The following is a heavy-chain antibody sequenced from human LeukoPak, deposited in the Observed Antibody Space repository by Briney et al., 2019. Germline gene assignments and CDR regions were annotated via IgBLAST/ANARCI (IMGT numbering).Heavy chain of an antibody. V-gene: IGHV4-59*12. D-gene: IGHD6-19*01. CDR1: GASISSYY. Sequence: SETLSLTCTVSGASISSYYWIWIRQPQGKGLEWIGHIYYDGSTNYNPSLKSRVTISVDKSKNQFSLKLSSVTAADTAVYYCARLTRGSSVWFFDYWGQGTLVTVSS. J-gene: IGHJ4*02. CDR2: IYYDGST. CDR3: ARLTRGSSVWFFDY.